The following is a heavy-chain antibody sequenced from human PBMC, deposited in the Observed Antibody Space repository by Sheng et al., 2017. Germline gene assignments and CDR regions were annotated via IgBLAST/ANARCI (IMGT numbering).Heavy chain of an antibody. CDR3: ARGGLYCSGGSCYSGHWFDP. D-gene: IGHD2-15*01. J-gene: IGHJ5*02. CDR1: GGSFSGYY. Sequence: QVQLQQWGAGLLKPSETLSLTCAVYGGSFSGYYWSWIRQPPGKGLEWIGEINHSGSTNYNPSLKSRVTISVDTSKNQFSLKLSSVTAADTAVYYCARGGLYCSGGSCYSGHWFDPWGQGTLVTVSS. V-gene: IGHV4-34*01. CDR2: INHSGST.